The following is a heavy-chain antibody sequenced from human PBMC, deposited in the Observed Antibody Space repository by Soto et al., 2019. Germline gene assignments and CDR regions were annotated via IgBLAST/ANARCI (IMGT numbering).Heavy chain of an antibody. CDR1: GGSMRTSRYY. J-gene: IGHJ4*02. D-gene: IGHD6-19*01. CDR3: ARPGYRSGDVDS. CDR2: IYYSGST. V-gene: IGHV4-39*01. Sequence: SETLSLTCTVSGGSMRTSRYYWGWVRQPPGKGLEWIGNIYYSGSTYYNPSLKSRVTISLDTSKTQFSLKVTSMTAAGTAVYYCARPGYRSGDVDSWGQGILVTVSS.